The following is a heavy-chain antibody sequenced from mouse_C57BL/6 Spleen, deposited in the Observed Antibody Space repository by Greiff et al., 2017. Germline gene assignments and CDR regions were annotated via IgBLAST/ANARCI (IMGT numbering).Heavy chain of an antibody. CDR2: IYPGDGVT. D-gene: IGHD2-1*01. V-gene: IGHV1-82*01. CDR3: ARAIYYGAAWFAY. CDR1: GYAFSSSW. J-gene: IGHJ3*01. Sequence: QVQLKQSGPELVKPGASVKISCKASGYAFSSSWMNWVKQRPGKGLEWIGRIYPGDGVTNYNGKFKGKATLTADKSSSTAYMQLSSLTSEDSAVYFCARAIYYGAAWFAYWGQGTLVTVSA.